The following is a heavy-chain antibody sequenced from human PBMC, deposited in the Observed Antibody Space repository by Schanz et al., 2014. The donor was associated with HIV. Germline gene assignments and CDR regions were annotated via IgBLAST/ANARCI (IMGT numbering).Heavy chain of an antibody. CDR2: ISYDGSNK. J-gene: IGHJ3*01. V-gene: IGHV3-30*03. Sequence: QVQLVESGGGVVQPGRSLILSCAASRFSFRGYGMHWVRQTPGKGLEWVAVISYDGSNKYYSDSVKGRFTISRDNSRNTLYLEMNSLRADDTATYYCRVFMYSFDVWGQGTMVTVSS. CDR3: RVFMYSFDV. D-gene: IGHD2-8*01. CDR1: RFSFRGYG.